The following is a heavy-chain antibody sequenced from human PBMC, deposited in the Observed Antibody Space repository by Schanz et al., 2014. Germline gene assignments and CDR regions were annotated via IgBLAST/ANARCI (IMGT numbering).Heavy chain of an antibody. J-gene: IGHJ3*02. CDR2: ISYDGSKK. CDR1: GFTFSSYA. Sequence: VQLLESGGGLVQPGGSLRLSCAASGFTFSSYAMSWVRQAPGKGLEWVGVISYDGSKKSYADSVKGRFTISRDNSKNTLYLQMNGLRAEDTAVYYCARVALPGYSSPRDAFDIWGQGTMVTVSS. D-gene: IGHD5-18*01. V-gene: IGHV3-33*08. CDR3: ARVALPGYSSPRDAFDI.